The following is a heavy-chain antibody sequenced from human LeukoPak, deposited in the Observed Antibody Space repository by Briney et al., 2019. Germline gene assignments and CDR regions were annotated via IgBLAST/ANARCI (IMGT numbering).Heavy chain of an antibody. CDR1: GFTFSSYE. J-gene: IGHJ4*02. CDR3: ARDRGSGWYVDY. D-gene: IGHD6-19*01. CDR2: ISSSGSTI. Sequence: GGSLRLSCAASGFTFSSYEMNWVRQAPGKGLEWVSYISSSGSTIYYADSVKGRFTISRDNAKNSLYPQMNSLRAEDTAVYYCARDRGSGWYVDYWGQGTLVTVSS. V-gene: IGHV3-48*03.